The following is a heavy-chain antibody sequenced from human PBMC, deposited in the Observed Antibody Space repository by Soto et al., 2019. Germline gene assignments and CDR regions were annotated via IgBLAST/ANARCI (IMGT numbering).Heavy chain of an antibody. Sequence: QVQLQESGPGLVKPSETLSLTCTVSGGSVSSGSYYWSWIRQPPGKGLEWIEYIYYSGSTNYNPSLKRRVTISVDTSKNQFSLKLSSVTAADTAVYYCARGMGWGVVVHYWGQGTLVTVSS. D-gene: IGHD2-15*01. J-gene: IGHJ4*02. CDR1: GGSVSSGSYY. V-gene: IGHV4-61*01. CDR2: IYYSGST. CDR3: ARGMGWGVVVHY.